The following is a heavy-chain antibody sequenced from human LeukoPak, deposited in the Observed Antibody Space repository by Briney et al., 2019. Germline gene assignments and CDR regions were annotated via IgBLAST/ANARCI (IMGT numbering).Heavy chain of an antibody. J-gene: IGHJ4*02. CDR2: IYYSGST. CDR3: ARCRSSGLWRRYYFDY. D-gene: IGHD3-22*01. V-gene: IGHV4-39*07. Sequence: PSETLSLTCTVSGGSISSSSYYWGWIRQPPGKGLEWIGSIYYSGSTYYNPSLKGRVTISVDTSKNQFSLKLSSVTAADTAVYYCARCRSSGLWRRYYFDYWGQGTLVTVSS. CDR1: GGSISSSSYY.